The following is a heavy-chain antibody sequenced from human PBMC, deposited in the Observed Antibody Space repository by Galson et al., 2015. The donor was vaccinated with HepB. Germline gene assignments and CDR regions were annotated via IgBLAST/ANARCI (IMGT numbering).Heavy chain of an antibody. V-gene: IGHV1-58*01. CDR1: GLTFTSSA. CDR3: AAAAPGGYTYDWFDP. CDR2: ILLGSGKP. Sequence: SVKVSCKAPGLTFTSSALQWVRQARGQRLEWIGWILLGSGKPIYAQAFQERVTITRDMSTSTAYMELSSLRSEDTAVYYCAAAAPGGYTYDWFDPWGQGTLVTVSS. J-gene: IGHJ5*02. D-gene: IGHD5-18*01.